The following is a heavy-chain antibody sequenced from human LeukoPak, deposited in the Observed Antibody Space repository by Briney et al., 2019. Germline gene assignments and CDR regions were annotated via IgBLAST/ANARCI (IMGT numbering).Heavy chain of an antibody. CDR2: ISGSGEIT. CDR3: AKRLSSWFFDN. D-gene: IGHD6-13*01. Sequence: GGSLRLSCAGSGFSFSSYAMSWVRQAPGKGLDWVSIISGSGEITYYADSVKGRFTISRDNSKNTLYLQMNSLRAEDTAVYYCAKRLSSWFFDNWGQGTLVTVS. CDR1: GFSFSSYA. V-gene: IGHV3-23*01. J-gene: IGHJ4*02.